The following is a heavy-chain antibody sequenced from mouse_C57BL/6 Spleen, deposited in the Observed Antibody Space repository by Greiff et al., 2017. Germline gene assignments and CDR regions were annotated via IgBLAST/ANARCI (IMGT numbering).Heavy chain of an antibody. CDR2: INPYNGGT. Sequence: VQLKQSGPVLVKPGASVKMSCKASGYTFTDYYMNWVKQSHGKSLEWIGVINPYNGGTSYNQKFKGKATLTVDKSSSTAYMELNSLTSEDSAVYYCARSSRGGAMDYWGQGTSVTVSS. CDR1: GYTFTDYY. J-gene: IGHJ4*01. CDR3: ARSSRGGAMDY. V-gene: IGHV1-19*01.